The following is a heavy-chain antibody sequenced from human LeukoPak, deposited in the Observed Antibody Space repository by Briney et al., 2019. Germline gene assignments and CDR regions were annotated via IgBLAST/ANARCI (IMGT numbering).Heavy chain of an antibody. CDR2: ICVSGDST. J-gene: IGHJ3*02. V-gene: IGHV3-23*01. CDR3: AKDYYDSSGVAFDI. D-gene: IGHD3-22*01. Sequence: GGSLRLSCAASGFTFSSYAMSWVRQAPGKXXXXXXXICVSGDSTYTAYSEKCRFSISRDNSKNTLYLQMNSLRAEDTAVYYCAKDYYDSSGVAFDIWGQGTMVTVSS. CDR1: GFTFSSYA.